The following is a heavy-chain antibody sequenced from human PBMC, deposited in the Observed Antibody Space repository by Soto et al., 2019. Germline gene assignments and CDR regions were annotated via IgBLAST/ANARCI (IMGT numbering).Heavy chain of an antibody. CDR1: GGSISSYY. V-gene: IGHV4-59*08. CDR2: IYYSGST. CDR3: ARPRREYSSSSGYDY. J-gene: IGHJ4*02. D-gene: IGHD6-6*01. Sequence: SETLSLTCTVSGGSISSYYRSWIRQPPGKGLEWIGYIYYSGSTNYNPSLKSRVTISVDTSKNQFSLKLSSVTAADTAVYYCARPRREYSSSSGYDYWGQGTLVTVSS.